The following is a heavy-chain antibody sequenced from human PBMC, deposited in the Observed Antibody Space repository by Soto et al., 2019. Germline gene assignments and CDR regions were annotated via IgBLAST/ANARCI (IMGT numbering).Heavy chain of an antibody. CDR2: IIPILAIT. CDR1: GGTFSNYT. J-gene: IGHJ4*02. D-gene: IGHD2-2*01. Sequence: QVQLVQSGAEVKQPGSSVKVSCTASGGTFSNYTISWVRQAPGQGLEWMGRIIPILAITNYAQKFQGRVTITADKSTSTAYMELSSLRSEDTAVYYCASAPYCSSTNCSPFYIDYWGQGTLVTVSS. V-gene: IGHV1-69*02. CDR3: ASAPYCSSTNCSPFYIDY.